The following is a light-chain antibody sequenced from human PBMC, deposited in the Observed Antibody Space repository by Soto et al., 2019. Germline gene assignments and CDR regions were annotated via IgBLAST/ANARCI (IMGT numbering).Light chain of an antibody. CDR2: AAS. V-gene: IGKV1-33*01. Sequence: DIQMTQSPSSLSASVGDRVTIACQASQAISTSLNWYQQKPGKAPRLLIYAASNLETGVPSRFTGSGSGTVFTLTISRLEAEDFGTYYCQHYDNAPPMYSFGQGTKLQI. CDR1: QAISTS. CDR3: QHYDNAPPMYS. J-gene: IGKJ2*01.